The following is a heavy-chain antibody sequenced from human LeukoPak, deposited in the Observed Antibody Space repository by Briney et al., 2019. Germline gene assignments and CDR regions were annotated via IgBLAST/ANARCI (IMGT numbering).Heavy chain of an antibody. CDR1: GSTFRDYS. D-gene: IGHD2-15*01. Sequence: GGSLRLSCAASGSTFRDYSMSWVRQAPGKGLEWVSNIRSTGGDTYYTDSVKGRFTISRDNSKNTLYLEMNSLRAEDTAVYYCAKGGYTTWFDPWGQGTLVTVSS. J-gene: IGHJ5*02. CDR3: AKGGYTTWFDP. V-gene: IGHV3-23*01. CDR2: IRSTGGDT.